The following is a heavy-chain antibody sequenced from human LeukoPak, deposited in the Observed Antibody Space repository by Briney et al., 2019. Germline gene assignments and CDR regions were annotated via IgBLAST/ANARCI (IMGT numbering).Heavy chain of an antibody. V-gene: IGHV3-7*01. CDR1: GFTFSTYW. CDR2: IKQDGSEK. D-gene: IGHD2-21*02. Sequence: PGGSLRLSCAASGFTFSTYWMGWVRQAPGKGLEWVANIKQDGSEKYYVDSVKGRFTISRDNAKNSLYLQMNSLRAEDTAVYYCAREVTDLSLDYWGQGTLVTVSS. CDR3: AREVTDLSLDY. J-gene: IGHJ4*02.